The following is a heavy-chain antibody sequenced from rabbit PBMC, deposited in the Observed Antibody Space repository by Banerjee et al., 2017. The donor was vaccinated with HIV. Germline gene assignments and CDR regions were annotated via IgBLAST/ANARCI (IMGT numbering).Heavy chain of an antibody. CDR1: GFSFSNSYY. D-gene: IGHD6-1*01. J-gene: IGHJ4*01. V-gene: IGHV1S40*01. CDR2: IAGGSSGST. Sequence: QSLEESGGDLVKPGASLTLTCTASGFSFSNSYYMCWVRQAPGTGLEWIACIAGGSSGSTYYASWAKGRFTISKTSSTTVTLQLTSLTAADTATYFCARDVDSYVPFNLWGPGTLVTVS. CDR3: ARDVDSYVPFNL.